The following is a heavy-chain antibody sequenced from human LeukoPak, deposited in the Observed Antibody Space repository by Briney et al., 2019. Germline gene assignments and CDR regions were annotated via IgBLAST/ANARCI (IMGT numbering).Heavy chain of an antibody. Sequence: GGSLRLSCVASGFNFDEYAMNWVRQAPGKGLEWISCIYRDSSVIHYADSVRGRFTVSRDNAKNSVYLQMNSLRAEGTAVYFCARYGSGSNYRDPFDSWGQGTLVTVSS. CDR1: GFNFDEYA. V-gene: IGHV3-48*01. CDR3: ARYGSGSNYRDPFDS. CDR2: IYRDSSVI. D-gene: IGHD3-10*01. J-gene: IGHJ4*02.